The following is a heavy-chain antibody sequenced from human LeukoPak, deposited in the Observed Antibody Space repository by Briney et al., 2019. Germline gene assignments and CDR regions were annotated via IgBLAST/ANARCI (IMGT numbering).Heavy chain of an antibody. CDR2: ISASDDST. CDR1: GFTLRHYG. D-gene: IGHD6-19*01. CDR3: AKWGGWYGDFLDS. V-gene: IGHV3-23*01. J-gene: IGHJ5*01. Sequence: GGSLRLSCAASGFTLRHYGMNWVRQAPGKGLEWVSAISASDDSTYYADSVKGRFTISRDNSKNTLFLQMNSLRAEDTAIYYCAKWGGWYGDFLDSWGQGTLVTVSS.